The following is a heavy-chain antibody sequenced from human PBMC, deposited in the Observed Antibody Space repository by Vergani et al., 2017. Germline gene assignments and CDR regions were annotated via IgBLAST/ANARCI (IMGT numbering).Heavy chain of an antibody. D-gene: IGHD6-19*01. CDR2: ISGSGGST. CDR1: GFTFSSYA. Sequence: EVQLLESGGGLVQPGGSLRLSCAASGFTFSSYAMSWVRQAPGKGLEWVSAISGSGGSTYYADSVKGRFTISRDNSKNTLYLQMNSLRAEDTAVYYCAKEGSSGWPLTQYYYYYYGMDVWGQGTTVTVSS. CDR3: AKEGSSGWPLTQYYYYYYGMDV. J-gene: IGHJ6*02. V-gene: IGHV3-23*01.